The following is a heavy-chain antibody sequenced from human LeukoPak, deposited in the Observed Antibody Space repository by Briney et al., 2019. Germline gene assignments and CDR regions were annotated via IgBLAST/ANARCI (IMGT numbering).Heavy chain of an antibody. V-gene: IGHV3-23*01. Sequence: PGGSLRLSCAASGFPFSRYAMSWVRQAPGKGLEWVSGISISGENTYYTDSVKGRFTISRDNSKNTLYLQMNSLRADDTAVYYCAKDQGTAVNSRVTDYWGQGTLVTVSS. CDR2: ISISGENT. CDR1: GFPFSRYA. D-gene: IGHD6-19*01. J-gene: IGHJ4*02. CDR3: AKDQGTAVNSRVTDY.